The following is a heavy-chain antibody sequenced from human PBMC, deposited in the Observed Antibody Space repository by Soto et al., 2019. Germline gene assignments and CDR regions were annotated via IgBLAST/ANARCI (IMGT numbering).Heavy chain of an antibody. D-gene: IGHD6-13*01. V-gene: IGHV4-30-4*01. CDR2: IHYSGNT. J-gene: IGHJ5*02. CDR3: ARASLLQQLRS. Sequence: QVQLQESGSGLVKPSQTVSLTCTVSGGSVGSGDYYWSWIRQPPGSGPEWIGHIHYSGNTYYTPPFQGRVTISLDTPNNQFSLKLRSVTDADTAVYYCARASLLQQLRSWGQGTQVTVPS. CDR1: GGSVGSGDYY.